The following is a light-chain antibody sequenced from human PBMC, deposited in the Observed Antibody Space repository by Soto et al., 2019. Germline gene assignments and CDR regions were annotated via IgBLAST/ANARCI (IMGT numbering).Light chain of an antibody. V-gene: IGKV1-5*01. CDR3: QQCNSYTRT. Sequence: DIQMTQSPSTLSGSVGDRVTITCRASQTISSWLAWYQQKPGKAPKLLIYDASSLESGVPSRFSGSGSGKEFTLTISSLQPDDFETFSCQQCNSYTRTFGQGTKVDFK. CDR1: QTISSW. CDR2: DAS. J-gene: IGKJ1*01.